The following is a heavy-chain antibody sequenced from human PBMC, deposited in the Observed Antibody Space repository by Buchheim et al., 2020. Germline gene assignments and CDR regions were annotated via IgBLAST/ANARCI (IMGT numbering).Heavy chain of an antibody. J-gene: IGHJ6*02. V-gene: IGHV3-13*01. D-gene: IGHD5-18*01. CDR3: ARGTRNADTAMVSRGMDV. CDR2: IGTAGDT. CDR1: GFTFSSYD. Sequence: EVQLVESGGGLVQPGGSLRLSCAASGFTFSSYDMHWVRQATGKGLEWVSAIGTAGDTYYPGSVKGRFTISRENAKNSLYLQMNSLRAGDTAVYYCARGTRNADTAMVSRGMDVWGQGTT.